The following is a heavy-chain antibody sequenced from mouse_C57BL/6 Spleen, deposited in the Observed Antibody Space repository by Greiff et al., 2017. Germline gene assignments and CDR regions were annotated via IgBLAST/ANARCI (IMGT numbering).Heavy chain of an antibody. D-gene: IGHD2-4*01. Sequence: EVQLQESGPGLVKPSQSLSLTCSVTGYSITSGYYWNWIRQFPGNKLEWMGYISYDGSNNYNPSLKNRISITRDTSKNQFFLKLNSVTTEDTATYYCARDYDYDEGTWFAYWGQGTLVTVSA. CDR1: GYSITSGYY. CDR2: ISYDGSN. J-gene: IGHJ3*01. CDR3: ARDYDYDEGTWFAY. V-gene: IGHV3-6*01.